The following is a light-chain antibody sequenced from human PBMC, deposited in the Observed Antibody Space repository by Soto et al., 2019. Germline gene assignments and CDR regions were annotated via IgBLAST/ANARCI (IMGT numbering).Light chain of an antibody. CDR3: SSYASCSTL. J-gene: IGLJ2*01. V-gene: IGLV2-14*01. CDR1: SSDVGGYNY. Sequence: QSALTQPASVSGSPGQSITISCTGTSSDVGGYNYVSWYQQHPGKAPKLIIYEVSNRPSGVSNRFSGSKSGNTASLTISGLQAEDEADYYCSSYASCSTLFGGGTKLTVL. CDR2: EVS.